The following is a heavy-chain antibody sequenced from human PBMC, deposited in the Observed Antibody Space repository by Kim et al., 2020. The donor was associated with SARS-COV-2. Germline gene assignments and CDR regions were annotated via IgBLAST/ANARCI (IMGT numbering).Heavy chain of an antibody. CDR2: IYYSGST. J-gene: IGHJ6*02. D-gene: IGHD6-6*01. CDR3: ARDGRVYGMDV. V-gene: IGHV4-31*03. CDR1: GGSISSGGYY. Sequence: SETLSLTCTVSGGSISSGGYYWSWIRQHPGKGLEWIGYIYYSGSTYYNPSLKSRVTISVDTSKNQFSLKLSSVTAADTAVYYCARDGRVYGMDVWGQGTTVTVSS.